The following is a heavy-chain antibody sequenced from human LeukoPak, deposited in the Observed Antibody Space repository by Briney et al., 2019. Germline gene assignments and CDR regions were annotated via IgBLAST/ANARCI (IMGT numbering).Heavy chain of an antibody. CDR1: RYSFTSYW. V-gene: IGHV5-51*03. CDR3: ARRASSWWFDY. J-gene: IGHJ4*02. CDR2: IYPGDSDT. Sequence: GESLKISCTGSRYSFTSYWIGWVRQMPGKGLEWMGIIYPGDSDTRYSPSFQGQVTISADKSISTAYLQWSSLKASDTAMYFCARRASSWWFDYWGQGTLVTVSA. D-gene: IGHD6-13*01.